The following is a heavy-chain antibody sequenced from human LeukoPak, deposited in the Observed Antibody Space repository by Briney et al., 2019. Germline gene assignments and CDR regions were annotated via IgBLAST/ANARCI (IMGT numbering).Heavy chain of an antibody. CDR1: GFTVSSNY. D-gene: IGHD5-12*01. CDR3: ARDQVATIPSNWFDP. CDR2: IFSDGNT. J-gene: IGHJ5*02. Sequence: GGSLRLSCAASGFTVSSNYMSSVRQAPGKGLEWVSVIFSDGNTYYADSVKGRFTISRDNSKNTLYLQMNSLRAEDTAVYYCARDQVATIPSNWFDPWGQGTLVTVSS. V-gene: IGHV3-66*02.